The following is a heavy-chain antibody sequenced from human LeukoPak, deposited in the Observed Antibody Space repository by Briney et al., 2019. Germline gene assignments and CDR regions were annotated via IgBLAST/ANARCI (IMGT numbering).Heavy chain of an antibody. J-gene: IGHJ4*02. CDR1: GFTFSAPA. CDR3: AVVPRATTPLLPVVY. V-gene: IGHV3-23*01. D-gene: IGHD1-1*01. Sequence: GGSLRLSRAGSGFTFSAPAVSWVRQAPGKGLEWVSSMSGSDGATYYADSVRGRFTISRDNSKSTLYLQMSSLRAEDSAVYYCAVVPRATTPLLPVVYWGQGTVVTVSS. CDR2: MSGSDGAT.